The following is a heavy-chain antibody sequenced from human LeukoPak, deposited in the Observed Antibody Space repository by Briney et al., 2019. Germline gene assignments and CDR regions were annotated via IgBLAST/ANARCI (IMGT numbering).Heavy chain of an antibody. CDR1: GFTFSSYG. J-gene: IGHJ4*02. Sequence: GGSLRLSCAASGFTFSSYGMHWVRQAPGKGLEWVAVISYDGSNTYYADSVKGRFTTSRDNSKNTLYLQMNSLRAEDTAVYYCAKGDCSSTSCLPFDYWGQGTLVTVSS. D-gene: IGHD2-2*01. CDR2: ISYDGSNT. V-gene: IGHV3-30*18. CDR3: AKGDCSSTSCLPFDY.